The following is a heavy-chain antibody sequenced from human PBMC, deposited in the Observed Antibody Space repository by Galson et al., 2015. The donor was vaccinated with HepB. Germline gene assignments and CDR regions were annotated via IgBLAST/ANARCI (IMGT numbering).Heavy chain of an antibody. D-gene: IGHD4-17*01. CDR2: IYSGGRT. J-gene: IGHJ6*02. CDR3: ARGLTNDSGDYLFRFGVARMAV. V-gene: IGHV3-66*01. CDR1: GFTVSSNY. Sequence: SLRLSCAASGFTVSSNYMSWVRQAPGKGREWVSVIYSGGRTYYADSVKGRFTISRDNSKNMQYLQMNSLRAEDTAVYYGARGLTNDSGDYLFRFGVARMAVSGRATTVTASS.